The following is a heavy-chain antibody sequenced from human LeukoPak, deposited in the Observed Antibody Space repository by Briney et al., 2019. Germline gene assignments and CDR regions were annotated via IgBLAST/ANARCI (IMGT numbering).Heavy chain of an antibody. J-gene: IGHJ6*02. Sequence: SQTLSLTCTVSGDSISRGNDYWSWIRQPPGKGLEWIGYIYYTGKTYYNTSLKRRLIISVDTSQNQFSLKLKSVTAADTAVYYCARVDTTMVPGVWGQGTTVTVSS. CDR3: ARVDTTMVPGV. V-gene: IGHV4-30-4*01. D-gene: IGHD5-18*01. CDR1: GDSISRGNDY. CDR2: IYYTGKT.